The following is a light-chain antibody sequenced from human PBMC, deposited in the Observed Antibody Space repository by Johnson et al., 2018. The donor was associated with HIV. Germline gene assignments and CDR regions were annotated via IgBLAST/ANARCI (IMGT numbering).Light chain of an antibody. CDR2: DNN. CDR3: GTWDSSLSKV. V-gene: IGLV1-51*01. CDR1: SSNIGNSY. Sequence: QSVLTQPPSVSAAPGQKVTISCSGSSSNIGNSYVSWYQQLPGTAPKLLIYDNNKRPSGIPDRFSGSKSGTSATLGITGLQTGDEADYYCGTWDSSLSKVFGTGTKVTVL. J-gene: IGLJ1*01.